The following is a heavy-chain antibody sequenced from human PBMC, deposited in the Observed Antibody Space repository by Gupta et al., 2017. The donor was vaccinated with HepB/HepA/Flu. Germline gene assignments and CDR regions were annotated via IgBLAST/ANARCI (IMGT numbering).Heavy chain of an antibody. CDR3: ARGRRSYDDY. CDR2: INHSGST. J-gene: IGHJ4*02. Sequence: QVQLQQWGAGLLKPSETLSLTCAVYGGSFSGYYWSWIRQPPGKGLEWIGEINHSGSTNHNPSLKSRVTISVDTSKNQFSLKLSSVTAADTAVYYCARGRRSYDDYWGQGTLVTVSS. D-gene: IGHD3-16*01. V-gene: IGHV4-34*01. CDR1: GGSFSGYY.